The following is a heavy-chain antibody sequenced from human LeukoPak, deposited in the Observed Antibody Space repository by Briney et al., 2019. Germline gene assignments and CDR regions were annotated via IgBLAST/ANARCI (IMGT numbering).Heavy chain of an antibody. CDR2: IYTSGST. Sequence: SSQTLSLTCTVSGGSISSGSYYWSWIRQPAGKGLEWIGRIYTSGSTNYNPSLKSRVTISVDTSKNQFSLKLSSVTAADTAVYYCARGGPRGPFDYWGQGTLVTVSS. J-gene: IGHJ4*02. CDR3: ARGGPRGPFDY. D-gene: IGHD1-14*01. V-gene: IGHV4-61*02. CDR1: GGSISSGSYY.